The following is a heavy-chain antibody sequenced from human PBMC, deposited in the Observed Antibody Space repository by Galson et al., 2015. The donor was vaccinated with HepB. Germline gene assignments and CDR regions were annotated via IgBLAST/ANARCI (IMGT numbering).Heavy chain of an antibody. D-gene: IGHD3-22*01. Sequence: PALVKPTQTLTLTCTFSGFSLSTSGMCVSWIRQPPGKALEWLARIDWDDDKYYSTSLKTRLTISKDTSKNQVVLTMTNMDPVDTATYYCARMLNYYDSSSRWGGYYYYYGMDVWGQGTTVTVSS. CDR1: GFSLSTSGMC. V-gene: IGHV2-70*11. CDR3: ARMLNYYDSSSRWGGYYYYYGMDV. J-gene: IGHJ6*02. CDR2: IDWDDDK.